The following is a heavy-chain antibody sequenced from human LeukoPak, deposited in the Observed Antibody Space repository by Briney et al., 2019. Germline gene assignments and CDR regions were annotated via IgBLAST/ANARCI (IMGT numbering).Heavy chain of an antibody. V-gene: IGHV3-48*03. CDR3: AREGGEDSSSWPSQDYYYYYYMDV. Sequence: HAGGSLRLSCAASGFTFSSYEMSWVRQAPGKGLEWGSYISSSGGTIAYADSVKGRFTIPRDNAKNSLYLQMNSLRAEDTAVYYCAREGGEDSSSWPSQDYYYYYYMDVWGKGTTVTISS. D-gene: IGHD6-13*01. CDR2: ISSSGGTI. J-gene: IGHJ6*03. CDR1: GFTFSSYE.